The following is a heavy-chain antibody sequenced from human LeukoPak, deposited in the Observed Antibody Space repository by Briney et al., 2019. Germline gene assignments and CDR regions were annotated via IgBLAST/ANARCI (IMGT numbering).Heavy chain of an antibody. Sequence: GGSLRLSCTASGFTFSSYAMYWVRQAPGKGLEWVSGIFGSGGSAHYADSVKGRFTISRDNSQNTVYLQMNSLRAEDTAVYYCGKTTSGYSSGRNPAWPVDYWGQGTLVTVSS. CDR1: GFTFSSYA. J-gene: IGHJ4*02. D-gene: IGHD6-19*01. V-gene: IGHV3-23*01. CDR2: IFGSGGSA. CDR3: GKTTSGYSSGRNPAWPVDY.